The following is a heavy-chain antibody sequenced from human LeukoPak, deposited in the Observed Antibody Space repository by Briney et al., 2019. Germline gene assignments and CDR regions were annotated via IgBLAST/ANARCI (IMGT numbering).Heavy chain of an antibody. Sequence: GGPVSLLCAVWGFPYSYPWMRGVRQAPGKGRAWGGRIRSKTHGDTADYARPVKVRVNTSKDHSKHTLYLQTTSPKSEDTAVYYCSMENSGARAWGQGTLVTVSS. D-gene: IGHD4-17*01. CDR2: IRSKTHGDTA. CDR1: GFPYSYPW. J-gene: IGHJ4*02. V-gene: IGHV3-15*01. CDR3: SMENSGARA.